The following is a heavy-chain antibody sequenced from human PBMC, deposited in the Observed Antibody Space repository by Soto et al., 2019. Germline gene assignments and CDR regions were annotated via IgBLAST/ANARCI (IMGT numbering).Heavy chain of an antibody. CDR3: ARAFDDRSGYCGGLGY. CDR2: IYYSGST. V-gene: IGHV4-30-4*01. Sequence: PSETLSLTCTVSGGSISSGDYYWSWIRQPPGSGLEWIGYIYYSGSTYYNPSLKSRVTISVDMSKNQLSLKLSSVTAADTAVYYCARAFDDRSGYCGGLGYWGQGTLVTVSS. D-gene: IGHD3-22*01. J-gene: IGHJ4*02. CDR1: GGSISSGDYY.